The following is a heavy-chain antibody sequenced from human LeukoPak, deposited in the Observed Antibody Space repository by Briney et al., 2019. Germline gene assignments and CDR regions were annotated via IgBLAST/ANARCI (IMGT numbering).Heavy chain of an antibody. D-gene: IGHD3-3*01. J-gene: IGHJ4*02. Sequence: GGSLRLSCAASGFTFSSYAMSWVRQAPGEGLEWVSAISGSGGSTYYADSVKGRFTISRDNSKNTLYLQMNSLRAEDAAIYYCAKDRIWSGYSKYYFDCWGQGTLVTVSS. CDR2: ISGSGGST. V-gene: IGHV3-23*01. CDR3: AKDRIWSGYSKYYFDC. CDR1: GFTFSSYA.